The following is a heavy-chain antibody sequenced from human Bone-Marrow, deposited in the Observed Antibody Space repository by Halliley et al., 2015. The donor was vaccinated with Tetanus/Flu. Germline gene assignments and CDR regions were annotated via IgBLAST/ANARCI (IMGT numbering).Heavy chain of an antibody. J-gene: IGHJ4*02. Sequence: QLVQSGAEVRKSGESLKISCKGSGYSFSNHWIAWVRQRPGRGLEWMGIIYPGDSDTSYSPSFEGQVTMSADKSANTAYLHWNALKASDTAVYCCLRRRGVAWYFDFWGQGALFTVSS. CDR3: LRRRGVAWYFDF. V-gene: IGHV5-51*03. D-gene: IGHD3-10*01. CDR2: IYPGDSDT. CDR1: GYSFSNHW.